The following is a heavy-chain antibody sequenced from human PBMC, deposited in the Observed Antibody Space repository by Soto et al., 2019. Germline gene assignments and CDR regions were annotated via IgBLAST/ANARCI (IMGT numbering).Heavy chain of an antibody. CDR3: ARDKITGLFDY. J-gene: IGHJ4*02. Sequence: QVQLQQWGAGLLKPSEPLSLTCDVYGGSFSGYYWTWIRQPPGTGLEWIGEINHSGSTNYNPSLKSRVTTSVDTYKNQCSLRLTSVTAAYTAVYYCARDKITGLFDYWGQGTLVTVSS. CDR1: GGSFSGYY. D-gene: IGHD2-8*02. CDR2: INHSGST. V-gene: IGHV4-34*01.